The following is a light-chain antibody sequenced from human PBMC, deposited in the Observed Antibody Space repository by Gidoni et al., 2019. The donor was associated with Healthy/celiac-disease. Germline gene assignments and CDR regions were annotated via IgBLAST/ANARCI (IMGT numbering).Light chain of an antibody. CDR2: GAS. J-gene: IGKJ4*01. V-gene: IGKV3-20*01. Sequence: EIVLTQSPGTLSLSPGERATLSCRASQSVSSSYLAWYQQKPGQAPRLLIYGASSMSTGIPDRFSGSWSGTDFTLTIRRLEPEDFAVYYCQPYGSSPLTFGGGPKVEIK. CDR1: QSVSSSY. CDR3: QPYGSSPLT.